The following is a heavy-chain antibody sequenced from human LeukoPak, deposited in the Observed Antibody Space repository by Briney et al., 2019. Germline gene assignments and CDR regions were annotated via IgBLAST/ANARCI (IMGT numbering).Heavy chain of an antibody. Sequence: SVKVSCKASGGSFSNYAISWVRQAPGQGLEWMGGIIPILGSATYAQHFQGRVTITMDESTTTAYMELSSLRPGDTAVFYCARGERAIPIYYWGQGTLVTVPS. CDR2: IIPILGSA. CDR3: ARGERAIPIYY. V-gene: IGHV1-69*05. D-gene: IGHD3-10*01. CDR1: GGSFSNYA. J-gene: IGHJ4*02.